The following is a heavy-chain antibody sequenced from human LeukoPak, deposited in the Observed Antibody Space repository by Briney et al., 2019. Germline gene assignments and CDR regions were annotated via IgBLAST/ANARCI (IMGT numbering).Heavy chain of an antibody. Sequence: KPSETLSLTCAVYVGSFSGYCWSWIRQPPGKGLEWIGEINNSGSSNYNPSLKSRVTISVDTPKNQFSLKLTAVTAADTAVYYCARSAYSSAGLYYYYYMDVWGRRTPVTLSS. V-gene: IGHV4-34*01. CDR2: INNSGSS. J-gene: IGHJ6*03. CDR1: VGSFSGYC. CDR3: ARSAYSSAGLYYYYYMDV. D-gene: IGHD3-22*01.